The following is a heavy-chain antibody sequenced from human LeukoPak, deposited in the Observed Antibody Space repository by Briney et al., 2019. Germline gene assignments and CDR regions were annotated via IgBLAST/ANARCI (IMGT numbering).Heavy chain of an antibody. CDR1: GGSISSGDDY. V-gene: IGHV4-30-4*08. CDR2: IYYSGSP. CDR3: ARDHYCSSTSCPDYYYYYYMDV. J-gene: IGHJ6*03. D-gene: IGHD2-2*01. Sequence: SETLSLTCTVSGGSISSGDDYWSWIRQPPGKGLEWIGYIYYSGSPYYNPSLKSRVTISVDTSKNQFSLKLSSVTAADTAVYYCARDHYCSSTSCPDYYYYYYMDVWGKGTTVTVSS.